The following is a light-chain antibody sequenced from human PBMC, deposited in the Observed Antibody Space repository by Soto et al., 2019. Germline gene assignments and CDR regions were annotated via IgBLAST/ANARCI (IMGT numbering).Light chain of an antibody. J-gene: IGLJ2*01. CDR3: SSYTSSSLVV. Sequence: QSALTQPASVSGSPGQLITISCTGTSSDVGGYNYVSWYQQHPGKAPKLMIYDVSNRPSGVSNRFSGSKSGNTASLTISGLQAEDEADYYCSSYTSSSLVVFGGGTKLTVL. CDR1: SSDVGGYNY. CDR2: DVS. V-gene: IGLV2-14*01.